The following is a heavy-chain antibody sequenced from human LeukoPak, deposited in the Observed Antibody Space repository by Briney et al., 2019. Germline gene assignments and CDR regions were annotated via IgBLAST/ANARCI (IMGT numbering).Heavy chain of an antibody. CDR1: RGSISSYS. CDR3: ARAYYSNGWFNAFDS. CDR2: IYYSGST. Sequence: SETLSLTCTVSRGSISSYSWSWIRQPPGKGPEWIAYIYYSGSTNYNPSLKSRVTLSLDTSKNQFSLKLSSVTAADTAVYYCARAYYSNGWFNAFDSWGQGTMVTVSS. J-gene: IGHJ3*01. V-gene: IGHV4-59*01. D-gene: IGHD6-19*01.